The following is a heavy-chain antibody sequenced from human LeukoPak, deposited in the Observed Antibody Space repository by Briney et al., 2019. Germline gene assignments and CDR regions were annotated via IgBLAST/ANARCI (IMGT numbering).Heavy chain of an antibody. CDR3: ARDLHYYEAMDV. CDR2: IGRDDKS. CDR1: GFTFSAYA. Sequence: PGGSLRLSCEASGFTFSAYAMTWVRQAPGKGLEWVSSIGRDDKSHYSESVKGRFAISRDNSKSIVFLQLNSLRAEDTALYYCARDLHYYEAMDVWGQGTTVYVSS. V-gene: IGHV3-23*01. J-gene: IGHJ6*02.